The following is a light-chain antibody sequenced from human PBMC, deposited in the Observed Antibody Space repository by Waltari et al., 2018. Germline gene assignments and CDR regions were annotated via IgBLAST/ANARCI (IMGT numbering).Light chain of an antibody. V-gene: IGKV3-20*01. Sequence: EIVLTQSPGTLSLSPGERATLSCRASQSVGSSYLAWYRHKPGQPLRLLIYAVSGRATGIPDRFSGSGSGTDFTLTINRLGPEDFAVYYCQQYGSPPYTFGQGTKL. CDR2: AVS. CDR3: QQYGSPPYT. CDR1: QSVGSSY. J-gene: IGKJ2*01.